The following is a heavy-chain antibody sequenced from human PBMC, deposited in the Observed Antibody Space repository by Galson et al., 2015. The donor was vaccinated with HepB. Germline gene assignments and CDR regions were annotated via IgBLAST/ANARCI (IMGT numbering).Heavy chain of an antibody. CDR2: ISGSGGKT. Sequence: SLRLSCAASGFSFSSYAMSWVRQAPGKGLEWVSGISGSGGKTYNADSVKGRFTMSRDISKNTLYLQMNSLRVEDTAVYYCAKERGYEINYSYYGMDVWGQGTTVTVSS. J-gene: IGHJ6*02. D-gene: IGHD5-12*01. CDR1: GFSFSSYA. V-gene: IGHV3-23*01. CDR3: AKERGYEINYSYYGMDV.